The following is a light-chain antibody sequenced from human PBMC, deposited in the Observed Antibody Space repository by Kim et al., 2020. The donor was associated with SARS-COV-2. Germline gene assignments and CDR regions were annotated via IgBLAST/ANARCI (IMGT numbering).Light chain of an antibody. Sequence: DIQMTQSPSSLSASVGDRVTITCRASQKISSYLNWYQEKAGKAPNLLIYGASSLQNGAPSRFSGSGSGTEFTLTITSLQPEDFATYYCQQSYSTPWTFGQGTKVDIK. CDR3: QQSYSTPWT. CDR1: QKISSY. J-gene: IGKJ1*01. CDR2: GAS. V-gene: IGKV1-39*01.